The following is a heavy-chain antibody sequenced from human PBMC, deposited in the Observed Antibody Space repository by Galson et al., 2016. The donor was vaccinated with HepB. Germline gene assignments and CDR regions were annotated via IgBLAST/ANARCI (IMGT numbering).Heavy chain of an antibody. J-gene: IGHJ4*02. CDR3: AKDAGSSVSYYYCDY. Sequence: SLRLSCAASGFRFSSYAMHWVRQAPGKGLEWVAMISSDGSDEYYADSVKGRFSISRDNSKDTLFLQMNSLRAEDTALYYCAKDAGSSVSYYYCDYWGQGTLVTVSS. CDR2: ISSDGSDE. V-gene: IGHV3-30*18. D-gene: IGHD2-2*01. CDR1: GFRFSSYA.